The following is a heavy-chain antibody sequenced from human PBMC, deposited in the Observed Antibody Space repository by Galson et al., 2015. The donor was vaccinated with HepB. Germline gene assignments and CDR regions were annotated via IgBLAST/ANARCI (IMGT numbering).Heavy chain of an antibody. V-gene: IGHV3-48*02. CDR1: GFTFSTYS. Sequence: SLRLSCAASGFTFSTYSMNWVRQAPGKGLEWISYIDSGSSTIFYADSVKGRFTISRDNAKNSLYLQMNSLRDEDTAVYYCAREDCGGDCNFGGSFDYWGQGALVTVSS. D-gene: IGHD2-21*02. J-gene: IGHJ4*02. CDR2: IDSGSSTI. CDR3: AREDCGGDCNFGGSFDY.